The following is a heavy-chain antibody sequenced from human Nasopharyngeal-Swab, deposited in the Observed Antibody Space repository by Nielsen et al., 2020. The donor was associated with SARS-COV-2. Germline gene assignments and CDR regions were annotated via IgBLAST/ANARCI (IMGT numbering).Heavy chain of an antibody. CDR3: ARDPGWLQFDY. Sequence: GGSLRLSCAASGLTFSSFWMTWVRQAPGKGLEWVANINQDGSQRNYVDSVKGRFTISRDNAKNSLYLQMNSLRVDDTAVYYCARDPGWLQFDYWGQGTLVTVPS. CDR1: GLTFSSFW. CDR2: INQDGSQR. V-gene: IGHV3-7*03. D-gene: IGHD5-24*01. J-gene: IGHJ4*02.